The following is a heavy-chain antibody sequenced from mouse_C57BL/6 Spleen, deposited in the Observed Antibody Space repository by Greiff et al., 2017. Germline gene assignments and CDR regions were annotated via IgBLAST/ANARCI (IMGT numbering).Heavy chain of an antibody. CDR3: ARENYYGSSYDYFDY. CDR2: INYDGSST. V-gene: IGHV5-16*01. J-gene: IGHJ2*01. D-gene: IGHD1-1*01. CDR1: GFTFSDYY. Sequence: DVQLQESEGGLVQPGSSMKLSCTASGFTFSDYYMAWVRQVPEKGLEWVANINYDGSSTYYLDSLKSRFIISRDNAKNILYLQMSSLKSEDTATYYCARENYYGSSYDYFDYWGQGTTLTVSS.